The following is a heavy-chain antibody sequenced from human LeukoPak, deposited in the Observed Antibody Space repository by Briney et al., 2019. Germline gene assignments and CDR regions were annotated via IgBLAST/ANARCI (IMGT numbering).Heavy chain of an antibody. Sequence: GGSLRLSCAASGFTFSSYAMSWVRQAPGKGLEWVSAISGSGGSTYYADSVKGRFTISRDNSKNTLYLQMNSLRAEDTAVYYCAKDRYCSSTSCLLDFDYWGQGTLVTVSS. CDR2: ISGSGGST. J-gene: IGHJ4*02. V-gene: IGHV3-23*01. CDR1: GFTFSSYA. D-gene: IGHD2-2*01. CDR3: AKDRYCSSTSCLLDFDY.